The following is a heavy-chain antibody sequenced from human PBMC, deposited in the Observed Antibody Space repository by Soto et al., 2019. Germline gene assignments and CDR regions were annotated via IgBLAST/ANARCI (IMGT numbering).Heavy chain of an antibody. J-gene: IGHJ5*02. CDR1: GGSISSGGFY. V-gene: IGHV4-31*03. D-gene: IGHD3-9*01. CDR3: ARGADNSYNWFDP. Sequence: SETLSLTCTVSGGSISSGGFYWNWLRQHPGKGLEWIGYIYYSGATYYNPSLRSRVTLSVDTSKNQFSLRLSSVTAADTALYYCARGADNSYNWFDPWGQGTLVTSPQ. CDR2: IYYSGAT.